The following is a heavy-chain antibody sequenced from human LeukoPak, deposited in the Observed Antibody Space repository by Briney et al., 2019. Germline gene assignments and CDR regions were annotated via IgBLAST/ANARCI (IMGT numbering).Heavy chain of an antibody. D-gene: IGHD3-22*01. CDR3: ARDLDYYDSSGYSGIDY. CDR1: GFTFSSYG. J-gene: IGHJ4*02. Sequence: GGSLRLSCAASGFTFSSYGMHWVRQAPGKGLEWVAFIRYDGSNKYYADSVKGRFTISRDNSKNTLYLQMNSLRAEDTAVYYYARDLDYYDSSGYSGIDYWGQGTLVTVSS. V-gene: IGHV3-30*02. CDR2: IRYDGSNK.